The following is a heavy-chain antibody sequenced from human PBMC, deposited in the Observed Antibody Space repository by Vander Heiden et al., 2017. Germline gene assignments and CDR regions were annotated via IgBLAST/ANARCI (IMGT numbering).Heavy chain of an antibody. Sequence: QVRLVQSGTAVKKPEASVKVSCKASGYIFTCYHMHWVRQAHGQGLEWMGWINPNSGDTNYAQKFQGRVTMTAATSITTAYRELRRLKSDDTGVYFCARHHSNSLGSDYWGQGTLVTVSS. V-gene: IGHV1-2*02. CDR2: INPNSGDT. CDR1: GYIFTCYH. CDR3: ARHHSNSLGSDY. J-gene: IGHJ4*02. D-gene: IGHD6-6*01.